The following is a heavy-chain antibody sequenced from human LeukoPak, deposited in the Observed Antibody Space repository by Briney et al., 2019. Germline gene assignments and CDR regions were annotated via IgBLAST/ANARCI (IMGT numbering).Heavy chain of an antibody. V-gene: IGHV6-1*01. CDR2: TYYRSKWYN. Sequence: SQTLSLTCAISGDSVSSNSAAWNWIRQSPSRGLEWLGRTYYRSKWYNDYAVSVKSRITINPDTSKNQFSPQLNSVTPEDTAVYYCARGYYDSNGHWFDPWGQGTLVTVSS. CDR1: GDSVSSNSAA. D-gene: IGHD3-22*01. CDR3: ARGYYDSNGHWFDP. J-gene: IGHJ5*02.